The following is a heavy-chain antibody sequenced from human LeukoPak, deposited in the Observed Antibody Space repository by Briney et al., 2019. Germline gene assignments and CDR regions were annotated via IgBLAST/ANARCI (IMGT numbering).Heavy chain of an antibody. D-gene: IGHD5-24*01. CDR2: ISTYNDNT. Sequence: ASVKVSCKASGYTFTRHGISWVRQAPGQGLEWMGWISTYNDNTKYAQKSQGSVTLTTDQSTSTAYMELRGLRSDDTAVYYCARDSLDGYNYLGYWGQGTLVTASS. CDR3: ARDSLDGYNYLGY. V-gene: IGHV1-18*01. J-gene: IGHJ4*02. CDR1: GYTFTRHG.